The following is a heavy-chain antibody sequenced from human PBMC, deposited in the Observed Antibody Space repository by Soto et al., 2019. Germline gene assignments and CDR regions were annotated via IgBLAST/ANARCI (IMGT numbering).Heavy chain of an antibody. Sequence: EVQLVESGGGLVQPGRSLRLSCAAAGFTFNDYAMHWVRQAPGKGLEWVSGINWNSGFIVYADSVKGRFTISRDNAKNSLYLQMNSLRLEATALYFCAKDMGYGDSSLVAGFDYWGLGTLVTVSS. V-gene: IGHV3-9*01. D-gene: IGHD4-17*01. CDR2: INWNSGFI. J-gene: IGHJ4*02. CDR3: AKDMGYGDSSLVAGFDY. CDR1: GFTFNDYA.